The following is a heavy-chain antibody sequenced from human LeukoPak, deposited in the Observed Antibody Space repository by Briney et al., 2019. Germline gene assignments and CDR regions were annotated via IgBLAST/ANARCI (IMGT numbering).Heavy chain of an antibody. D-gene: IGHD4-23*01. CDR3: AKVGPYGGNSGDSASFDY. CDR2: ISGSGGST. J-gene: IGHJ4*02. Sequence: GALRLSCAASGCTFSSYAMSWVRQAPGKGREWVSAISGSGGSTYYADSVKGRITISRDNSKNTLYLQLNSLRAEDTAVYYCAKVGPYGGNSGDSASFDYWGQGTLVTVSS. V-gene: IGHV3-23*01. CDR1: GCTFSSYA.